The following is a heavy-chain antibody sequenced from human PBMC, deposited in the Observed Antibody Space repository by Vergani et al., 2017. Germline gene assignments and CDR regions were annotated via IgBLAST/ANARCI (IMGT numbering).Heavy chain of an antibody. Sequence: QVQLVQSGAEVKKPGASVKVSCKASGYTFTGYYMHWVRQAPGQGLERMGWINPNSGGTNYAQKFQGRVTMTRDTSISTAYMELSRLRSDDTAVYYCARSLGTHYYDSSGYYSPAFDYWGQGTLVTVSS. CDR1: GYTFTGYY. V-gene: IGHV1-2*02. D-gene: IGHD3-22*01. J-gene: IGHJ4*02. CDR3: ARSLGTHYYDSSGYYSPAFDY. CDR2: INPNSGGT.